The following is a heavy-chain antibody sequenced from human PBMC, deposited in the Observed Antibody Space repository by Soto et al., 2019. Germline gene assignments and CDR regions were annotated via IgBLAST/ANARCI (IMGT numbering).Heavy chain of an antibody. J-gene: IGHJ4*02. Sequence: SETLSLTCAVYGGSFSGYYWSWIRQPPGKGLEWIGEINHSGSTNYNPSLKSRVTISVDTSKNQFSLKLSSVTAADTAVYYCARAEWLRNIDYWGQGTLVTVSS. CDR1: GGSFSGYY. D-gene: IGHD5-12*01. V-gene: IGHV4-34*01. CDR2: INHSGST. CDR3: ARAEWLRNIDY.